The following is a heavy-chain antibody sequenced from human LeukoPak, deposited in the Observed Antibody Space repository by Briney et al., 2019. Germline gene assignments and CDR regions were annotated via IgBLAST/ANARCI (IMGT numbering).Heavy chain of an antibody. CDR2: INHSGST. Sequence: PSETLSLTCAVYGGSFSGYYWSWIRQPPGKGLEWIGEINHSGSTNYNPSLKSRVTISVDTSKNQFSLKLSSVTAADTAVYYCARRMVRGVIMVPFDYWGQGTLVTVSS. J-gene: IGHJ4*02. CDR3: ARRMVRGVIMVPFDY. CDR1: GGSFSGYY. D-gene: IGHD3-10*01. V-gene: IGHV4-34*01.